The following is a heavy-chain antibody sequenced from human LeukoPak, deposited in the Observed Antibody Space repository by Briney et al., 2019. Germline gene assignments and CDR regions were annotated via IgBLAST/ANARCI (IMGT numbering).Heavy chain of an antibody. CDR2: INHSGST. Sequence: SETLSLTCAVYGGSFSGYYWSWIGQPPGKRLEWFGEINHSGSTNYNPSLKSRVTISVDTSKNQFSLKLSSVTAADTAVYYCARGALGAGSGWYHRWGQGTLVTVSS. CDR3: ARGALGAGSGWYHR. V-gene: IGHV4-34*01. J-gene: IGHJ4*02. D-gene: IGHD6-19*01. CDR1: GGSFSGYY.